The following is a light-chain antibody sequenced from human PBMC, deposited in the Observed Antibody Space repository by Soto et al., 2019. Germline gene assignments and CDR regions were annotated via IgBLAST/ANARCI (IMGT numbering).Light chain of an antibody. CDR3: QQLNKYPST. CDR1: QGISSY. V-gene: IGKV1-9*01. J-gene: IGKJ4*01. Sequence: IQLTQSPSSLSASVGDRVTITCRASQGISSYLGWYQQRPGKAPKLLIYGASTLQSGVPSRFSGSGSGTDFTLTNSSLQPEDFATYYCQQLNKYPSTFGGGTKVDIK. CDR2: GAS.